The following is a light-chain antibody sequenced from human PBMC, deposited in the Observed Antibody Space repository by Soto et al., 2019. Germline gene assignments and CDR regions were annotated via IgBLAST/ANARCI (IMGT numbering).Light chain of an antibody. CDR3: QSYDSSLSGHYV. V-gene: IGLV1-40*01. CDR2: GNS. J-gene: IGLJ1*01. Sequence: QAVVTQPPSVSGAPGQRVTISCTGSSSNIGAGYDVHWYQQLPGTAPKLLIYGNSNRPSGVPDRFSGSKSGTSASLAITGLQAEDEADYYCQSYDSSLSGHYVFGTGTKFTVL. CDR1: SSNIGAGYD.